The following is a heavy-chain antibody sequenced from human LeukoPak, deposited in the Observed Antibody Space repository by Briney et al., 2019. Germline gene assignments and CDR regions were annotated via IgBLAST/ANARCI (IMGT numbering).Heavy chain of an antibody. CDR1: GFTFSSYS. CDR3: AKEIGYCSSTSCPYYFDY. J-gene: IGHJ4*02. CDR2: ISGSGGST. D-gene: IGHD2-2*01. Sequence: GGSLRLSCAASGFTFSSYSMNWVRQAPGKGLEWVSAISGSGGSTYYADSVKGRFTISRDNSKNTLYLQMNSLRAEDTAVYYCAKEIGYCSSTSCPYYFDYWGQGTLVTVSS. V-gene: IGHV3-23*01.